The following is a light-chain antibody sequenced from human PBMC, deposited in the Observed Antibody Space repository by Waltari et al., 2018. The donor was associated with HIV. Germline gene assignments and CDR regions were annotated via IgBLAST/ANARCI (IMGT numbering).Light chain of an antibody. CDR2: GAS. V-gene: IGKV3-15*01. CDR3: QQYNNWPRT. CDR1: QSVGSN. Sequence: EIVMTQSPATLSVSPGDRATLSRRASQSVGSNLAWYQQKPGQAPRLLIYGASTRATDIPARFSGSGSGTEFTLTISSLQSEDFAVYYCQQYNNWPRTFGQGTKVEIK. J-gene: IGKJ1*01.